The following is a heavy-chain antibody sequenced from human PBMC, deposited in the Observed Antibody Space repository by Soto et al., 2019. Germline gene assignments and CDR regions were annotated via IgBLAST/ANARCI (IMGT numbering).Heavy chain of an antibody. Sequence: EVQLVESGGGLVKPGGSLRLSCAASGFTFSNAWMSWVRQAPGKGLEWVGRIKSKTDGGTTDYAAPVKGRFTISRDDSKSTLYLQMNSLKTEDTAVYYCTTVGVWFGELYIDYWGQGTLVTVSS. D-gene: IGHD3-10*01. CDR3: TTVGVWFGELYIDY. V-gene: IGHV3-15*01. J-gene: IGHJ4*02. CDR1: GFTFSNAW. CDR2: IKSKTDGGTT.